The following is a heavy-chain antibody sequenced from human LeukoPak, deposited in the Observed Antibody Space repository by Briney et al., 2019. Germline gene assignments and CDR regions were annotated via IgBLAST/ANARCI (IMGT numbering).Heavy chain of an antibody. CDR2: IYHSGST. CDR3: ARYSRGYYYDSSGPLDY. CDR1: GGSISSGGYY. Sequence: PSETLSLTCTVSGGSISSGGYYWSWIRQPPGKGLEWIGYIYHSGSTYYNPSLKSRVTISVDRSKNQFSLKLSSVTAADTAVYYCARYSRGYYYDSSGPLDYWGQGTLVTVSS. D-gene: IGHD3-22*01. J-gene: IGHJ4*02. V-gene: IGHV4-30-2*01.